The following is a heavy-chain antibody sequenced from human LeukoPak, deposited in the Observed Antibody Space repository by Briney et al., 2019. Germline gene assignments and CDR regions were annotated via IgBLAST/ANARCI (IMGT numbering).Heavy chain of an antibody. Sequence: ASVKVSCKASGYTFTGYYMHWVRQAPGQGLEWMGWINPNSGGTNYAQKFQGRVTMTRNTSISKAYMELSRLRYEDTAVYECARAEAVGYCSSTSCPYYFDYWGQGTLVTVSS. CDR1: GYTFTGYY. CDR2: INPNSGGT. V-gene: IGHV1-2*02. J-gene: IGHJ4*02. D-gene: IGHD2-2*03. CDR3: ARAEAVGYCSSTSCPYYFDY.